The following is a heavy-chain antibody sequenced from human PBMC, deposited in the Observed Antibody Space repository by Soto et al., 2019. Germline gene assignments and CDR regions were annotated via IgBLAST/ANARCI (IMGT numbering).Heavy chain of an antibody. V-gene: IGHV3-23*01. CDR2: ISGSGGST. CDR3: RGDCYQTYYGMDF. Sequence: EVQLLESGGGLVQPGGSLRLSCAASGFTFSSYAMSWVRQAPGKGLEWVSAISGSGGSTYYADSVKGRFTISRDNSKNTLYLQMNSLRAEDTAVYYCRGDCYQTYYGMDFWGQGTTVTLSS. D-gene: IGHD2-21*01. J-gene: IGHJ6*02. CDR1: GFTFSSYA.